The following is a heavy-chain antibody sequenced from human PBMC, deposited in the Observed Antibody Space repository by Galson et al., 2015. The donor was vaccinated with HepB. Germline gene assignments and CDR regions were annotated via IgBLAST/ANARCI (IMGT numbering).Heavy chain of an antibody. V-gene: IGHV3-23*01. CDR3: AKWDRIAAAGDYYYYGMDV. CDR2: ISGSGGST. Sequence: SLRLSCAASGFTFSSYAMSWVRQAPGKGLEWVSAISGSGGSTYYADSVKGRFTISRDNSKNTLYLQMNSLRAEDTAVYYCAKWDRIAAAGDYYYYGMDVWGQGTTVTVSS. J-gene: IGHJ6*02. D-gene: IGHD6-13*01. CDR1: GFTFSSYA.